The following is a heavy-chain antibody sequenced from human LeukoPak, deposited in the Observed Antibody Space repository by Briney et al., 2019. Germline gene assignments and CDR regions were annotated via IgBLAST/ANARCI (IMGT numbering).Heavy chain of an antibody. CDR3: ASLRGYSPLEYYFDY. J-gene: IGHJ4*02. V-gene: IGHV4-59*01. CDR2: IYYSGST. CDR1: GGSISSYY. D-gene: IGHD5-18*01. Sequence: SETLSLTCTVSGGSISSYYWSWIRQPPGKGLEWIGYIYYSGSTNYNPSLKSRVTISVDTSKNQFSLKLSSVTAADTAVYYCASLRGYSPLEYYFDYWGQGTLVTVSS.